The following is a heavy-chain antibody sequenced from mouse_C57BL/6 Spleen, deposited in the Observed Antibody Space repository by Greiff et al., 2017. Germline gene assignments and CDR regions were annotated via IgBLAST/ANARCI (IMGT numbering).Heavy chain of an antibody. CDR2: IRLKSDNYAT. CDR1: GFTFSNYW. V-gene: IGHV6-3*01. CDR3: AEPAY. Sequence: EVKVEEPGGGLVQPGGSMKLSCVASGFTFSNYWMNWVRQSPEKGLEWVAQIRLKSDNYATHYAESVKGRFTISRDDSKSSVYLQMNNLRAEDTGIYYCAEPAYWGQGTLVTVSA. J-gene: IGHJ3*01.